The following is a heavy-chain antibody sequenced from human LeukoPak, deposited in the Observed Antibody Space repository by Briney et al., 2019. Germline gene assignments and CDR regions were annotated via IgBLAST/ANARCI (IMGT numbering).Heavy chain of an antibody. D-gene: IGHD3-22*01. CDR3: ARGGYYYDSSGYYYAFDY. CDR2: IIPILGIA. Sequence: GASVKVSCKASGGTFSSYAISWVRQAPGQGLEWMGRIIPILGIANYAQKFQGRVTITADKSTSTAYMELSSLRSEDTAVYYCARGGYYYDSSGYYYAFDYWGQGTLVTVSS. CDR1: GGTFSSYA. V-gene: IGHV1-69*04. J-gene: IGHJ4*02.